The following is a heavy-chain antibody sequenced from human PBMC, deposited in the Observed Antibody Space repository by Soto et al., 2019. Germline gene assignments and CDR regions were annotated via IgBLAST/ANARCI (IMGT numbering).Heavy chain of an antibody. D-gene: IGHD3-22*01. CDR2: IYPGDSDT. V-gene: IGHV5-51*01. CDR1: GYSFTSYW. CDR3: ARRGLRDDSSGYYYGGYYFDY. Sequence: RGESLKISCKGSGYSFTSYWIGWVRQMPGKGLEWMGIIYPGDSDTRYSPSFQGQVTISADKSISTAYLQWSSLKASDTAMYYCARRGLRDDSSGYYYGGYYFDYWGQGTLVTVSS. J-gene: IGHJ4*02.